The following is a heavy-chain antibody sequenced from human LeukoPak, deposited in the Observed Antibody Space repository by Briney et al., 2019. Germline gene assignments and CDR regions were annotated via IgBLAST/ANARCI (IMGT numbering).Heavy chain of an antibody. Sequence: PSQTLSLTCTVSGDSISSGDYYWSWIRQPAGKGLEWIGRISSSGSTNYNPSLKSRVTISVDTSKNQFSLKLSSVTAADTAVYYCARDHPYLNWFDPWGQGTLVTVSS. V-gene: IGHV4-61*02. CDR3: ARDHPYLNWFDP. CDR1: GDSISSGDYY. D-gene: IGHD3-16*01. CDR2: ISSSGST. J-gene: IGHJ5*02.